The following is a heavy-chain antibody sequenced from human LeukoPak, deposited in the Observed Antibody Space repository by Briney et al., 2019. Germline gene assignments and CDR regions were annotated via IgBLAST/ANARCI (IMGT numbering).Heavy chain of an antibody. CDR3: ARDVSDSSGYYDGHFDY. D-gene: IGHD3-22*01. CDR2: ISGSVGST. Sequence: GGSLRLSCAASGFSVSDYVMTWVRQAPGKGLEWVSGISGSVGSTYYTDSVKGRFTISRDNSKNTLYLQMNSLRAEDTAVYYCARDVSDSSGYYDGHFDYWGQGTLVTVSS. V-gene: IGHV3-23*01. CDR1: GFSVSDYV. J-gene: IGHJ4*02.